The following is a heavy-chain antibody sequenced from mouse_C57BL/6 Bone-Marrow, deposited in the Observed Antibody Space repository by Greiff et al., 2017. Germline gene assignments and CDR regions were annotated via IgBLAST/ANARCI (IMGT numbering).Heavy chain of an antibody. D-gene: IGHD1-1*01. V-gene: IGHV5-6*01. J-gene: IGHJ2*01. Sequence: EVQGVESGGDLVKPGGSLKLSCAASGFAFSSYGMSWVRQTPDKRLEWVATISSGGSYTYYPDSVKGRFTISRDNAKNTLYLQMSSLKSEDTAMYYCARGGVVATNYFDYWGQGTTLTVSS. CDR1: GFAFSSYG. CDR3: ARGGVVATNYFDY. CDR2: ISSGGSYT.